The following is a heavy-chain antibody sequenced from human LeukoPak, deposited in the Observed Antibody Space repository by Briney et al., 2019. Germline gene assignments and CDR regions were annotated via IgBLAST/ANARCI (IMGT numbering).Heavy chain of an antibody. CDR3: ARDSGWVAGYPHFDY. CDR1: GFTFNTFG. D-gene: IGHD6-19*01. Sequence: GGSLRLSCVASGFTFNTFGMHWVRQAPGKGLDWVAFIHSNGNTVYYTDSVKGRFSISRDNSKNTLYLQMNSLRAEDTAVYYCARDSGWVAGYPHFDYWGQGTLVTVSS. V-gene: IGHV3-30*02. CDR2: IHSNGNTV. J-gene: IGHJ4*02.